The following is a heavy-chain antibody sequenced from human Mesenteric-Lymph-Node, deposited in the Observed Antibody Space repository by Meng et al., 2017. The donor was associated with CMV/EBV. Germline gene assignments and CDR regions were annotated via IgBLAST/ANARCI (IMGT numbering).Heavy chain of an antibody. CDR3: ARGPGHVSGTYVNA. Sequence: VYGGYFSGYYWGWISQPPGKRLEWSGEINHSGSTNYTPSLKSRVTISVDTSKNQFSLKLSSVTAADTAVYYCARGPGHVSGTYVNAWGQGTLVTVSS. CDR2: INHSGST. D-gene: IGHD3-10*01. J-gene: IGHJ5*02. CDR1: GGYFSGYY. V-gene: IGHV4-34*01.